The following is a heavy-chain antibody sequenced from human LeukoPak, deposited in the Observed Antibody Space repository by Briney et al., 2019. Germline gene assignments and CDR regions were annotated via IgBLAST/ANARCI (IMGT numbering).Heavy chain of an antibody. Sequence: GGSLRLSCAASGFTVSSNYMSWVRQAPGKGLEWVAVISDDGSNKYYADSVKGRFTNSRDNSKNTLYLQMNSLRADDTAVYYCARDPSNSGSYYVLDYWGQGTLVTVSS. V-gene: IGHV3-30*03. J-gene: IGHJ4*02. CDR3: ARDPSNSGSYYVLDY. D-gene: IGHD1-26*01. CDR2: ISDDGSNK. CDR1: GFTVSSNY.